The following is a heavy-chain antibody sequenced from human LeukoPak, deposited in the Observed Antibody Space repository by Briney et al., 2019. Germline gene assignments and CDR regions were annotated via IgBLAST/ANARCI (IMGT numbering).Heavy chain of an antibody. CDR2: INPKSGGT. D-gene: IGHD6-6*01. CDR3: ATTPNQPRTQLVQYY. CDR1: GYTFTGYY. J-gene: IGHJ4*02. Sequence: GASVKVSCKASGYTFTGYYMHWVRQAPGQGLEWMGWINPKSGGTNYAQKFQGRVTMTRDTSISTAYMELSRLRSDDTAVYYCATTPNQPRTQLVQYYWGQVTLVTVSS. V-gene: IGHV1-2*02.